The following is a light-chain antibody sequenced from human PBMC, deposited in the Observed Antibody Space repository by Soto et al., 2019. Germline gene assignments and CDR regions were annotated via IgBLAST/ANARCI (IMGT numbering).Light chain of an antibody. V-gene: IGLV2-8*01. CDR2: EVT. Sequence: QSVLTQPPSASGSPGQSVAISCTGTSSDVGGYNYVSWFQQHPGKAPKLMIYEVTQRPSGVPDRFSGANSGNTASLTVSGLQAEDEADYYFASYAGNNVIFGGGTKLTVL. CDR3: ASYAGNNVI. CDR1: SSDVGGYNY. J-gene: IGLJ2*01.